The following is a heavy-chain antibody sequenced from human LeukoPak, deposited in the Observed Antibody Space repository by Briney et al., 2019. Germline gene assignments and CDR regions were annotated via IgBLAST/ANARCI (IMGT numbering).Heavy chain of an antibody. J-gene: IGHJ4*02. CDR2: ISYDGSNK. CDR3: AREAGIAAAGTTLAFDY. Sequence: GGSLGLSCAASGFTFSSYAMHWVRQAPGKGLEWVAVISYDGSNKYYADSVKGRFTISRDNSKNTLYLQMNSLRAEDTAVYYCAREAGIAAAGTTLAFDYWGQGTLVTVSS. CDR1: GFTFSSYA. D-gene: IGHD6-13*01. V-gene: IGHV3-30-3*01.